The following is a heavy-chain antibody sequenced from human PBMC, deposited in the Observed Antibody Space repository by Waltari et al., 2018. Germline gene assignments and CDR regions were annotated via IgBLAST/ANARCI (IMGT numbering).Heavy chain of an antibody. J-gene: IGHJ4*02. Sequence: QLQLQESGPGLVKPSGTLSLTCTVPGDSMSSPDWWSWVRPSPQKGLEWIGKVQRSGRTNYNPSFASRVTMSVDTSTNLFSLKMTSATAADTAVYYCARDRGRGIYLDTWGPGTLVTVSP. V-gene: IGHV4-4*02. CDR2: VQRSGRT. CDR1: GDSMSSPDW. CDR3: ARDRGRGIYLDT. D-gene: IGHD2-15*01.